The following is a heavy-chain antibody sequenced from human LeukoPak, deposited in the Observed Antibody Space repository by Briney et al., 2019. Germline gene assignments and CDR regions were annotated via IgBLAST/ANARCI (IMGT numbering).Heavy chain of an antibody. D-gene: IGHD6-13*01. J-gene: IGHJ3*02. CDR2: ISSSSSYI. CDR3: ARDMGSSWPHHAFDI. V-gene: IGHV3-21*01. Sequence: GGSLRLSXAASGFTFSSYSMNWVRQAPGKGLEWVSSISSSSSYIYYADSVKGRFTISRDNAKNSLYLQMNSLRAEDTAVYYCARDMGSSWPHHAFDIWGQRTMVTVSS. CDR1: GFTFSSYS.